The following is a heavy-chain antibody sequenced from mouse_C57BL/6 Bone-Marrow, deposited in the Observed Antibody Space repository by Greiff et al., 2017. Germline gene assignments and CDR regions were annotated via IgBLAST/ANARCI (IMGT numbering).Heavy chain of an antibody. J-gene: IGHJ1*03. CDR3: ARGGLRGYFDV. Sequence: QVQLKESGAELVKPGASVKLSCKASGYTFTSYWMHWVKQRPGQGLEWIGMIHPNSGSTNYNEKFKSKATLTVDKSSSTAYMQLSSLTSEDSAVYYCARGGLRGYFDVWGTGTTVTVSS. CDR1: GYTFTSYW. D-gene: IGHD2-4*01. CDR2: IHPNSGST. V-gene: IGHV1-64*01.